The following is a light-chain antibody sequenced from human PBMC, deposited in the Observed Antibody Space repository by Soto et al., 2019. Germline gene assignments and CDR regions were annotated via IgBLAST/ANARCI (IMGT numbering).Light chain of an antibody. V-gene: IGLV2-14*01. CDR2: VVS. CDR3: SSHSISTTLDYV. CDR1: SSDVGGHNY. J-gene: IGLJ1*01. Sequence: QSALTQPASVSGSPGQSNTISCTETSSDVGGHNYVSWYQQHPDKAPKLIISVVSNRPSGISNRFSSSKSGNTASLIISELQVEDEADYYCSSHSISTTLDYVFGTGTKVTVL.